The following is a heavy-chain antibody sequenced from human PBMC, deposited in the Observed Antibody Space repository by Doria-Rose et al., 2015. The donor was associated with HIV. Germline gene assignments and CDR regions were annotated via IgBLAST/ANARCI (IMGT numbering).Heavy chain of an antibody. Sequence: QLQQWGPGLVKPSETLSLTCSVSGASVSSRGYYWNWIRQVPGKGLESLGYTYYTGTSDYSPSLKSRLNMAVDTSKNQFSLKLSFVTVADTAVYYCARMGSYRELDYWGQGALVIVSA. CDR2: TYYTGTS. CDR3: ARMGSYRELDY. V-gene: IGHV4-31*03. D-gene: IGHD3-3*01. J-gene: IGHJ4*02. CDR1: GASVSSRGYY.